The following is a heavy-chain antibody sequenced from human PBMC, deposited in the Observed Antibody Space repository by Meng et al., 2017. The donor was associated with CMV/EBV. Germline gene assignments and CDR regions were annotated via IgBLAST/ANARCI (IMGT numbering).Heavy chain of an antibody. J-gene: IGHJ5*02. CDR3: AREGVRGDIVVVPAAISWFDP. D-gene: IGHD2-2*02. CDR1: YD. Sequence: YDMHWVRQGPGQWLEWVAVISYDGSNKYYADSVKGRFTISRDNSKNTLYLQMNSLRAEDTAVYYCAREGVRGDIVVVPAAISWFDPWGQGTLVTVSS. V-gene: IGHV3-30*04. CDR2: ISYDGSNK.